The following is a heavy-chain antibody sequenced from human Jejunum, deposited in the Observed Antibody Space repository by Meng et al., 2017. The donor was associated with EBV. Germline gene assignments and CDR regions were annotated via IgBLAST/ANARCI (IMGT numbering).Heavy chain of an antibody. J-gene: IGHJ4*02. CDR2: MNHDGRA. CDR3: ARVVNWDYGDYGAFDY. Sequence: QVQIQEWGAGLLKPSETLSLICTVYGESLSKYYWSWIRQPPGKGPQWIGEMNHDGRANYNPSLKSRVTMSVDTSKNQVSLKLSSVTAADTAIYYCARVVNWDYGDYGAFDYWGQGALVTVAS. D-gene: IGHD4-17*01. V-gene: IGHV4-34*01. CDR1: GESLSKYY.